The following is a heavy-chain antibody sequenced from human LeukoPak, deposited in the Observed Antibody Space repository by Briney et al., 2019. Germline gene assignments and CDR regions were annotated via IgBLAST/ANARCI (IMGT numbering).Heavy chain of an antibody. J-gene: IGHJ3*01. CDR1: GFSLRKNGVG. CDR3: AHSEDYYGSVDAFDF. D-gene: IGHD3-10*01. CDR2: IYWDDDK. V-gene: IGHV2-5*02. Sequence: SGPTLVNPTQTLTLTCTFSGFSLRKNGVGVGWIRQPPGKALEWLALIYWDDDKRYSPSLNSRLTITKDTSKNQVVLTITNMDPVDTATYYCAHSEDYYGSVDAFDFWGQGTMVTVSS.